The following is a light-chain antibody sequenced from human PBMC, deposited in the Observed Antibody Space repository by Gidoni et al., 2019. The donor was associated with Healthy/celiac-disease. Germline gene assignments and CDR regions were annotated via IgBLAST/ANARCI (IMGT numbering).Light chain of an antibody. V-gene: IGKV1-33*01. J-gene: IGKJ2*04. Sequence: DIQMTQSPSPLSASVGDRVTITCQASQDISNYLNWYQQKPGKAPKLLIYDASNLETGVPSRFSGSGSGTDFTFTISSLQPEDIATYYCQQYDNLPPMCSFXQXTKLXIK. CDR1: QDISNY. CDR2: DAS. CDR3: QQYDNLPPMCS.